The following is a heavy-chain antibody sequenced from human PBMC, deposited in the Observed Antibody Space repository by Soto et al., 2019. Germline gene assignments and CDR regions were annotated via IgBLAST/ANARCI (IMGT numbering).Heavy chain of an antibody. CDR2: INPSGGST. Sequence: GASVKVSCKASGYTFTSYYMHWVRQAPGQGLEWMGIINPSGGSTSYPQKFQGRVTMTRDTSTSTVYMELSSLRSEDTAVYYCARDMRVGQQLVPYYGMDVWGQGTTVTVSS. CDR3: ARDMRVGQQLVPYYGMDV. CDR1: GYTFTSYY. V-gene: IGHV1-46*03. J-gene: IGHJ6*02. D-gene: IGHD6-13*01.